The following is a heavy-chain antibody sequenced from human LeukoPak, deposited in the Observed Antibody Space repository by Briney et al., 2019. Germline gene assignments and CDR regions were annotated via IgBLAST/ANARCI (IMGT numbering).Heavy chain of an antibody. J-gene: IGHJ5*02. CDR1: GGSISGYY. V-gene: IGHV4-4*07. CDR3: ARDRSAYCGGDCYSNWFDP. Sequence: SETLSLTCTVSGGSISGYYWSWIRQPAGKGLEWIGRIYTSGSTNYNPSLKSRVTMSVDTSKNQFSLKLSSVTAADTAVYYCARDRSAYCGGDCYSNWFDPWGQGTLVTVSS. CDR2: IYTSGST. D-gene: IGHD2-21*02.